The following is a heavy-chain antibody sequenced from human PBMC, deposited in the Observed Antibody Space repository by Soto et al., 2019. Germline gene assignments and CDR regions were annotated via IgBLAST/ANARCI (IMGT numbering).Heavy chain of an antibody. CDR3: AKGILSATIGPYAMDV. D-gene: IGHD3-16*01. Sequence: PGGSLRLSCEASGFAFSSYAMHWVRQAPGKGLEWVGVISYDGSYIYYADSVKGRFTISRDNSKSTLYVQVNSLRPEDTAVYYCAKGILSATIGPYAMDVWGQGTTVTVS. J-gene: IGHJ6*02. V-gene: IGHV3-30*18. CDR2: ISYDGSYI. CDR1: GFAFSSYA.